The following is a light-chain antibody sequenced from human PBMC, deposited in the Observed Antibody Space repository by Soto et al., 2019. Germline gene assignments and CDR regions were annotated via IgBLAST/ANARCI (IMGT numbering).Light chain of an antibody. CDR1: QSVSSY. Sequence: EIVMTQSPAILSVSPGDRATLSCRASQSVSSYLAWFQQKPGQAPRLLIYDASNRATGIPARFSGSGSETDFTLTISSLEPEDFAVYYCQQRARWVTFGQGTRLEIK. J-gene: IGKJ5*01. CDR2: DAS. V-gene: IGKV3-11*01. CDR3: QQRARWVT.